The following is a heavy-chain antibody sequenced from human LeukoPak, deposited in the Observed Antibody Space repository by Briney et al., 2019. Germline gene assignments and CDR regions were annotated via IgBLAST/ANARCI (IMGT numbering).Heavy chain of an antibody. V-gene: IGHV1-2*02. CDR1: GYTFTDYY. J-gene: IGHJ1*01. CDR3: ARGGPTPRNVVVADREYLQL. D-gene: IGHD2-21*02. CDR2: LNSESGGA. Sequence: GASVKVSCKASGYTFTDYYIHWVRQAPGQGPEWMGWLNSESGGAKYAQRFQARVTMTRDTSISAAYMELTRLRSDDTAMYYCARGGPTPRNVVVADREYLQLWGQGSLVTVSS.